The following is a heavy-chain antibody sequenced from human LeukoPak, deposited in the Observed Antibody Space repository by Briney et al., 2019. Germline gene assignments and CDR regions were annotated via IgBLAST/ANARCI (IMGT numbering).Heavy chain of an antibody. V-gene: IGHV1-18*01. CDR3: ARDLNRVVTSKAVGY. J-gene: IGHJ4*02. Sequence: SVKVSCKASGYTFTSYGISWVRQAPGQGLEWMGWISAYNGNTNYAQKLEGRVTMTTDTSTSTAYMELRSLRSDDTAVYYCARDLNRVVTSKAVGYWGQGTLVTVSS. CDR2: ISAYNGNT. D-gene: IGHD4-23*01. CDR1: GYTFTSYG.